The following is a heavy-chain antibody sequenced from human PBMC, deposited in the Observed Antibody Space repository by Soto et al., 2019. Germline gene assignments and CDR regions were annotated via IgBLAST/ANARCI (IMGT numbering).Heavy chain of an antibody. CDR3: AKGYSSGWYAKGDAFDI. CDR1: GFTFSSYA. CDR2: ISGSGGST. V-gene: IGHV3-23*01. Sequence: EVQLLESGGGLVQPGGSLRLSCAASGFTFSSYAMSWVRQAPGKGLEWVSAISGSGGSTYYADSVKGRFTISRDNSKNTLYLQMNSLRAEDTAVYYCAKGYSSGWYAKGDAFDIWGHGTMVTVSS. J-gene: IGHJ3*02. D-gene: IGHD6-19*01.